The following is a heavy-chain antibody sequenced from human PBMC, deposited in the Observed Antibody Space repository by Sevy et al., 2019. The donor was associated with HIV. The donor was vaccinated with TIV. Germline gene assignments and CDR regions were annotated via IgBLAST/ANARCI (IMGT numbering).Heavy chain of an antibody. CDR1: GFTFSSYG. D-gene: IGHD5-18*01. CDR2: TWYDGSTK. J-gene: IGHJ6*02. Sequence: GGSLRLSCAASGFTFSSYGMHWVRRAPGKGLEWVALTWYDGSTKFYADSVKGRFTISRENSKNILSLQMNSLRADDTAVYYCARVRSIYVDTTHYYAMDVWGQGTTVTVSS. CDR3: ARVRSIYVDTTHYYAMDV. V-gene: IGHV3-33*01.